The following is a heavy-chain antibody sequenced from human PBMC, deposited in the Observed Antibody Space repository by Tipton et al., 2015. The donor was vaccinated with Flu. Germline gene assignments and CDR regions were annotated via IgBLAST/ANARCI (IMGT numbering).Heavy chain of an antibody. D-gene: IGHD5-24*01. Sequence: TLSLTCSVSGDSMTSSRYYWGWIRQPPGKGLEWIGNIYHSGSTFYSPSLKSRVTISVDTPKNQFSLKLSSVTAADTAMYYCARGDGYNFDYWGQGTLVTVSS. V-gene: IGHV4-39*07. CDR2: IYHSGST. CDR1: GDSMTSSRYY. J-gene: IGHJ4*02. CDR3: ARGDGYNFDY.